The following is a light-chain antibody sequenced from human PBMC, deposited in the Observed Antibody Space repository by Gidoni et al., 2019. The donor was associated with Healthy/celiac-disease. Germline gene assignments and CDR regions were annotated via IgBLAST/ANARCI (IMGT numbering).Light chain of an antibody. J-gene: IGKJ4*01. CDR3: QKRSNWPPGIT. Sequence: EIVLTQSPATLSLSPGERATLSCRARQSVSSYLAWYQQKPGQAHRLLIDDASNRATGIPARFSGSGSGTDVTITSSRLEPEDFAVYYCQKRSNWPPGITFGGGSKVEIK. CDR1: QSVSSY. V-gene: IGKV3-11*01. CDR2: DAS.